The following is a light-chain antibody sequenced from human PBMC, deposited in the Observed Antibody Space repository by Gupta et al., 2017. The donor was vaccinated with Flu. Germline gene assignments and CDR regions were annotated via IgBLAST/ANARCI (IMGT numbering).Light chain of an antibody. CDR3: GTWDSSLSAWV. Sequence: QSVFTLPPSVSAAPGQKVTISCSGSSSNIENNYVSWYQQLPGTAPKLLIYESNKRPSGIPDRFSGSKSDTSATLGITGLQTGDEADYYCGTWDSSLSAWVFGGGTKLTVL. J-gene: IGLJ3*02. CDR2: ESN. V-gene: IGLV1-51*02. CDR1: SSNIENNY.